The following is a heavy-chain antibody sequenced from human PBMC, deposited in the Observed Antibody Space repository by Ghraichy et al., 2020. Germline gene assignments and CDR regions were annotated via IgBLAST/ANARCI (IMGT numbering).Heavy chain of an antibody. V-gene: IGHV3-30*18. D-gene: IGHD5-24*01. Sequence: GESLNISCAASGFTFSSYGMHWVRQAPGKGLEWVAVISYDGSNKYYADSVKGRFTISRDNSKNTLYLQMNSLRAEDTAVYYCAKIDRQKATITGAGDYWGQGTLVTVSS. CDR1: GFTFSSYG. CDR3: AKIDRQKATITGAGDY. J-gene: IGHJ4*02. CDR2: ISYDGSNK.